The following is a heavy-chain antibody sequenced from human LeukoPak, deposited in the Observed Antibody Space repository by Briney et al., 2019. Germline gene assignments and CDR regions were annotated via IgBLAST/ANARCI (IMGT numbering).Heavy chain of an antibody. V-gene: IGHV1-46*01. CDR3: AAAGRRVRYYYYMDV. D-gene: IGHD6-13*01. J-gene: IGHJ6*03. CDR2: INPGGANT. Sequence: ASVKVSCKASGYTFTAYYIHWVRQAPGQGLEWMGLINPGGANTNYAQNFQGRVTMTRNTSISTAYMELSSLRSEDTAVYYCAAAGRRVRYYYYMDVWGKGTTVTISS. CDR1: GYTFTAYY.